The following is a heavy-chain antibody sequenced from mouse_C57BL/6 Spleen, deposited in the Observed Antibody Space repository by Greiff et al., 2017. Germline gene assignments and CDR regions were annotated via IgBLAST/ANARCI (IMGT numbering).Heavy chain of an antibody. D-gene: IGHD1-1*01. J-gene: IGHJ3*01. CDR3: ARGNYYGGFAY. CDR1: GYTFPSYW. V-gene: IGHV1-52*01. CDR2: IDPSDSET. Sequence: QVQLQQPGAELVRPGSSVKLSCKASGYTFPSYWMHWVKQRPIQGLEWIGNIDPSDSETHYNQKFKDKATLTVDKSSSTAYMQLSSLTSEDSAVYYCARGNYYGGFAYWCQGTLVTVS.